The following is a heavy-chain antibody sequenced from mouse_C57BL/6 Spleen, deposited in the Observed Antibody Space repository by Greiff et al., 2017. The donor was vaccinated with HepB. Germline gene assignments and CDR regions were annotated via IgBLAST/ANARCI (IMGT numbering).Heavy chain of an antibody. V-gene: IGHV1-69*01. D-gene: IGHD2-5*01. Sequence: VKLQQPGAELVMPGASVKLSCKASGYTFTSYWMHWVKQRPGQGLEWIGEIDPSDSYTNYNQKFKGKSTLTVDKSSSTAYMQLSSLTSEDSAVYYCARSRDSNPFDYWGQGTTLTVSS. J-gene: IGHJ2*01. CDR3: ARSRDSNPFDY. CDR2: IDPSDSYT. CDR1: GYTFTSYW.